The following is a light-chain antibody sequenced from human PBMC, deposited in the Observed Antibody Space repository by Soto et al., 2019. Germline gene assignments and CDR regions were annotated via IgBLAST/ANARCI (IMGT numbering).Light chain of an antibody. V-gene: IGLV1-44*01. CDR3: SAWDDSLNGYV. J-gene: IGLJ1*01. Sequence: QSVLTQPPSASGTPGQRVTISCSGSSSNIGSNTVNWYQQLPGTAPNLLIYSNNQRPSAVPDRFSGSKSGTSTSVAISVLQSEAVADYDCSAWDDSLNGYVFGTGTKLTVL. CDR2: SNN. CDR1: SSNIGSNT.